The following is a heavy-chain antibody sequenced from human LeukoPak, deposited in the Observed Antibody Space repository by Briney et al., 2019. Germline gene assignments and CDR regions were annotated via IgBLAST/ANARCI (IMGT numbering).Heavy chain of an antibody. CDR3: ARDSGSGSYSEY. J-gene: IGHJ4*02. CDR2: INPDGSGT. D-gene: IGHD3-10*01. V-gene: IGHV3-74*01. Sequence: GGSLRLSCAASGFTFSRDWMHWVSQGPGKGLVWVSRINPDGSGTSHADSVKGRFTISRDNAKNTLYLQMNSLRAEDTAVYYCARDSGSGSYSEYWGLGTLVTVSS. CDR1: GFTFSRDW.